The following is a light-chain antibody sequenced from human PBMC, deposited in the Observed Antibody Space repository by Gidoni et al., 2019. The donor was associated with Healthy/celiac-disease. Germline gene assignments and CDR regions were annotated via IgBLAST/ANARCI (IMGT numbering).Light chain of an antibody. CDR1: QSVSSY. Sequence: EIALTQCPATLSLSPGERATLACRASQSVSSYLAGYQQKPGQAPRLLIYDASNRATGIPARFSGSGSGTDFTLTISSLEPEDFAVYYCQQRSNWPLTFGGGTKVEIK. CDR3: QQRSNWPLT. J-gene: IGKJ4*01. CDR2: DAS. V-gene: IGKV3-11*01.